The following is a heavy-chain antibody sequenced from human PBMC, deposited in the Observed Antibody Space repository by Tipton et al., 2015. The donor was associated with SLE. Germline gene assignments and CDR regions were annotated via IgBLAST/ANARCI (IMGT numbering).Heavy chain of an antibody. Sequence: GSLRLSCVASGFTFKTNAMTWVRQAPGKGLEWVSSITGRGDTYYADSVKARFIISRDNSKNTVYLQMNSLGAEDTAVYSCAKISSGWLKDFWGQGTLVIVSS. CDR1: GFTFKTNA. V-gene: IGHV3-23*01. CDR3: AKISSGWLKDF. J-gene: IGHJ4*02. CDR2: ITGRGDT. D-gene: IGHD6-19*01.